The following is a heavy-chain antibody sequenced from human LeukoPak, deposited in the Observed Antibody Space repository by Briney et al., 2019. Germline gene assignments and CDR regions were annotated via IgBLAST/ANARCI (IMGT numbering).Heavy chain of an antibody. Sequence: SQTLSLNCTVSGGSISSGSYYWSWIRQPAGKGLEWIGRIYTSGSTNYNPSLKSRVTKSVDTSKNQFSLNLSSVTAADTAVYYCARSTGQYYYDSSGYGYYGYWGQGTLVTVSS. CDR3: ARSTGQYYYDSSGYGYYGY. CDR1: GGSISSGSYY. V-gene: IGHV4-61*02. J-gene: IGHJ4*02. D-gene: IGHD3-22*01. CDR2: IYTSGST.